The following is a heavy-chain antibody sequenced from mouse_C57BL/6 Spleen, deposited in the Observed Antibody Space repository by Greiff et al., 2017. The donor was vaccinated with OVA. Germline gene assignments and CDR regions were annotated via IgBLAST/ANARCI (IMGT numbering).Heavy chain of an antibody. V-gene: IGHV1-50*01. J-gene: IGHJ2*01. CDR2: IDPSDSYT. D-gene: IGHD3-2*02. Sequence: VQLQQPGAELVKPGASVKLSCKASGYTFTSYWMQWVKQRPGQGLEWIGEIDPSDSYTNYNQKFKGKATLTVDTSSSTAYMQLSSLTSEDSAVYYCARSSSGYDWGQGTTLTVSS. CDR3: ARSSSGYD. CDR1: GYTFTSYW.